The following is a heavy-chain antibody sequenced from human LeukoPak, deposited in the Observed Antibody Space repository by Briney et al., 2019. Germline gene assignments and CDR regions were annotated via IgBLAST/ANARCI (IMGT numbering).Heavy chain of an antibody. CDR2: INPNSGGT. V-gene: IGHV1-2*02. J-gene: IGHJ5*02. Sequence: ASVTVSCTASGFTFTDYYMHWVRQAPGQGGGWMGWINPNSGGTNYTQKFQGRVTMTRDTSITTAYMELSSLKSDDTAVYYCARVGLLSMAAAYNWFDPWGQGTLVTVSS. D-gene: IGHD6-13*01. CDR3: ARVGLLSMAAAYNWFDP. CDR1: GFTFTDYY.